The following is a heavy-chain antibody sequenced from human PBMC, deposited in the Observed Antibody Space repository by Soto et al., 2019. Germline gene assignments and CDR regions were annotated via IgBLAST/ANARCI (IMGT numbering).Heavy chain of an antibody. CDR3: ARLHSHGTYGMDV. Sequence: ASVKVSCKASGYTFTSYGISWVRQAPGQGLEWMGWISAYNGNTNYAQKLQGRVTITADESTKTAYMELSTLRSEDTAVYYCARLHSHGTYGMDVWGQGTAVTV. D-gene: IGHD5-18*01. V-gene: IGHV1-18*04. CDR1: GYTFTSYG. J-gene: IGHJ6*02. CDR2: ISAYNGNT.